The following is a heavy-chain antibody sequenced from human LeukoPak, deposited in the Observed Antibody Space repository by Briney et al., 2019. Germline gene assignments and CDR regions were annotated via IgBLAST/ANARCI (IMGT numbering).Heavy chain of an antibody. D-gene: IGHD5-18*01. CDR3: ANRVGYSYGA. J-gene: IGHJ5*02. V-gene: IGHV3-23*01. CDR2: IGATGAGT. CDR1: GFTFSSHA. Sequence: GGSLRLSCAASGFTFSSHAMSWVRQAPGKGLEWVSAIGATGAGTYYADSVKGRFTISRDNSKNTLYLQMNSLRAEDTAVCYCANRVGYSYGAWGQGTLVTVSS.